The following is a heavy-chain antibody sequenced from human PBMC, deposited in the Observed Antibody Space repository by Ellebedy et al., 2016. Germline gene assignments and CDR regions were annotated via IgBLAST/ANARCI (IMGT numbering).Heavy chain of an antibody. V-gene: IGHV3-48*02. J-gene: IGHJ4*02. CDR3: AREGMGKNDYVWGSYRPREFDY. D-gene: IGHD3-16*02. CDR1: GFTFSSYS. Sequence: GESLKISCAASGFTFSSYSMNWVRQAPGKGLEWVSYISSSSSTIYYADSVKGRFTISRDNAKNSLYLQMNSLRDEDTAVYYCAREGMGKNDYVWGSYRPREFDYWGQGTLVTVSS. CDR2: ISSSSSTI.